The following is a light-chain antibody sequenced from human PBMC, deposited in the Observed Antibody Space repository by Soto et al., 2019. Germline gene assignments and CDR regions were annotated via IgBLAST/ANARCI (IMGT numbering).Light chain of an antibody. J-gene: IGKJ5*01. V-gene: IGKV3-11*01. CDR3: QQRSKWPRPIT. CDR2: GAS. Sequence: EILLTQCPATLSVSPGGRATPSCRASQSISDTFAWYQHKPGQAPRILIHGASTRATAIPGRSSGSGTGTDITRTISSLEPEEYAVYSCQQRSKWPRPITFGQGTRLEIK. CDR1: QSISDT.